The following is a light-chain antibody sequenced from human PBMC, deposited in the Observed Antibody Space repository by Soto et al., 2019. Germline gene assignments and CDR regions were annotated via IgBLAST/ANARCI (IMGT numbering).Light chain of an antibody. CDR3: QQSDSTPYT. Sequence: DIQMTQSPSSLSASVGDRVTITCRASQTISTYLHWYQQKPGKAHRLLIYDASSLLSGVPSRFSGSGSGTDFTLTSASLQPEDFSTYDCQQSDSTPYTCGQGTKVEI. J-gene: IGKJ2*01. CDR2: DAS. V-gene: IGKV1-39*01. CDR1: QTISTY.